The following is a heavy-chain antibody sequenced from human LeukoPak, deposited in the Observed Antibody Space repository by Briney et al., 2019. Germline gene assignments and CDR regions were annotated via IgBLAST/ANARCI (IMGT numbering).Heavy chain of an antibody. V-gene: IGHV4-59*08. D-gene: IGHD1/OR15-1a*01. CDR3: ARQPSGTAAFDI. Sequence: SETLSLICAVSGGSINSYYWSWIRQPPGQGLEWIAYIYSSGDSNYNPSFKSRVTISVDTSKNQFSLKLTSVAAADTAIYYCARQPSGTAAFDIWGQGTMVIVSS. J-gene: IGHJ3*02. CDR1: GGSINSYY. CDR2: IYSSGDS.